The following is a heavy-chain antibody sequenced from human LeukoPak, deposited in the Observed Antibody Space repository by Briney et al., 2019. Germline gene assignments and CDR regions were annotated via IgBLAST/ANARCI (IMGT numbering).Heavy chain of an antibody. J-gene: IGHJ3*01. D-gene: IGHD1-26*01. V-gene: IGHV1-18*01. CDR3: ARVFGIVGATATFDV. CDR2: ISAYNGNT. CDR1: GYTFTSYG. Sequence: ASXKVSCKASGYTFTSYGISWVRQAPGRGLEWMGWISAYNGNTNYAQKLQGRVTMTTDTSTSTAYMELRSLRSDDTAVYYCARVFGIVGATATFDVWGQGTMVTVS.